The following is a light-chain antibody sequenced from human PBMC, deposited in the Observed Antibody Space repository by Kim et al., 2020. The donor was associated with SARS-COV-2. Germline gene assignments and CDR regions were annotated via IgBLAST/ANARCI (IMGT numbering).Light chain of an antibody. Sequence: WCQRERATLTCRASQSVRSYLDWYQQMPGKAPRLLIYDASNRATGIAARFSGSGSGTDFTLTITSLEPEDFAIYYCQQRADWPLTFGGGTKVDIK. J-gene: IGKJ4*01. V-gene: IGKV3-11*01. CDR3: QQRADWPLT. CDR1: QSVRSY. CDR2: DAS.